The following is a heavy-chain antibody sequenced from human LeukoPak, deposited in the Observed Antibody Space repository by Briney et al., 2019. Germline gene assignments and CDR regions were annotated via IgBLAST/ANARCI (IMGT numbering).Heavy chain of an antibody. V-gene: IGHV3-7*01. CDR1: GFTFSSYW. J-gene: IGHJ6*02. CDR3: ARATAIVVVPAAMDV. Sequence: GGSLRLSCAASGFTFSSYWMSWVRQAPGKGLEWVANIKQDGSEKYYVDSVKGRFTISRDNAKNSLYLQMNSLRAEDTAAYYCARATAIVVVPAAMDVWGQGTTVTVSS. CDR2: IKQDGSEK. D-gene: IGHD2-2*01.